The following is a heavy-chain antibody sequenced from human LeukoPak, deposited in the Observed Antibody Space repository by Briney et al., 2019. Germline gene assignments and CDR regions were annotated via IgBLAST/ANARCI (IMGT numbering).Heavy chain of an antibody. V-gene: IGHV1-46*01. J-gene: IGHJ4*02. Sequence: ASVKVSCKASGCTFSTYYMHWVRQAPGQGLEWMGVINPSGGSTDYAQKFRGRVTMTRDTSTGTVFMELSSLRSEDTAVYYCARGYRWITMIVVADYLDYWGQGTLVTVSS. D-gene: IGHD3-22*01. CDR3: ARGYRWITMIVVADYLDY. CDR2: INPSGGST. CDR1: GCTFSTYY.